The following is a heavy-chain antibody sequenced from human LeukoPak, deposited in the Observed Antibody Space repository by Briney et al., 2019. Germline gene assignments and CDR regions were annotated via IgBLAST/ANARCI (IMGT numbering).Heavy chain of an antibody. Sequence: GASVKVSCKASGGTFSSYAISWVRQAPGQGLEWMGGIIPIFGTANYAQKFQGRVTITTDESTSTAYMELSSLRSEDTAVYYCARGYDFWSGKDYYYMDVWGKGTTVTVSS. CDR1: GGTFSSYA. CDR2: IIPIFGTA. CDR3: ARGYDFWSGKDYYYMDV. D-gene: IGHD3-3*01. V-gene: IGHV1-69*05. J-gene: IGHJ6*03.